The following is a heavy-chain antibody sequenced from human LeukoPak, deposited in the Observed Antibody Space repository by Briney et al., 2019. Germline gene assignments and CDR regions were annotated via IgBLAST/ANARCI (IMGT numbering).Heavy chain of an antibody. J-gene: IGHJ4*02. CDR1: GFIFSSYW. CDR3: ARGQYQLL. D-gene: IGHD2-2*01. Sequence: GGSLRLSCAASGFIFSSYWMSWVRQAPGKGLGWVAKVNPDGNEKYYVDSVRGRFTISKDNPKNSVYLQMDSLKAEDTAVYYCARGQYQLLWGKGALIIVSS. CDR2: VNPDGNEK. V-gene: IGHV3-7*04.